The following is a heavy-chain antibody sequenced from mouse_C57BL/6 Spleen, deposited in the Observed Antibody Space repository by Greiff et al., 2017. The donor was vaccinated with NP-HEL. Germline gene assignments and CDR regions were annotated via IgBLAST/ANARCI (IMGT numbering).Heavy chain of an antibody. CDR1: GYTFTDYY. CDR3: ARGGGNCGFDY. V-gene: IGHV1-76*01. Sequence: VQRVESGAELVRPGASVKLSCKASGYTFTDYYINWVKQRPGQGLEWIARIYPGSGNTYYNAKFKGKATLTAEKSSSTAYMQLSSLTSEDSAVYFCARGGGNCGFDYWGQGTTLTVSS. CDR2: IYPGSGNT. J-gene: IGHJ2*01. D-gene: IGHD2-1*01.